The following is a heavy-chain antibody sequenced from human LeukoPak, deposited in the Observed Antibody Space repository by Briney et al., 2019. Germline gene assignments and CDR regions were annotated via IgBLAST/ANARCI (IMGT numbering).Heavy chain of an antibody. CDR3: ARAPLGVHGPFDY. D-gene: IGHD3-10*01. V-gene: IGHV4-61*01. Sequence: SETLSLTCTVSLASISSGNYYWTWIRQPPGKGLEWIGYVFYTGSTNYNPSLKSRVSISIDTSRNQFSLKVNSVTAADTAVYYCARAPLGVHGPFDYWGQGAQVIVSS. CDR2: VFYTGST. J-gene: IGHJ4*02. CDR1: LASISSGNYY.